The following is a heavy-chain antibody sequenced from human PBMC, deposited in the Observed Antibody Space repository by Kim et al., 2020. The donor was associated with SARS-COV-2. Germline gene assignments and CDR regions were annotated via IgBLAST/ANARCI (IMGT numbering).Heavy chain of an antibody. CDR3: AKGAGEGSNHFDF. D-gene: IGHD1-26*01. J-gene: IGHJ4*02. CDR2: VYYSGFT. CDR1: GGSISGYY. V-gene: IGHV4-59*13. Sequence: SETLSLTCTVSGGSISGYYWSWIRQTPDKGLEWIGYVYYSGFTNYNPSLKSRVTISVDTAKSQFSLELSSVTAADTAVYYFAKGAGEGSNHFDFWGQGTL.